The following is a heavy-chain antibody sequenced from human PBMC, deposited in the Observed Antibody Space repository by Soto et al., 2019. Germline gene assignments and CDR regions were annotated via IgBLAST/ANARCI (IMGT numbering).Heavy chain of an antibody. CDR2: IHFSGET. D-gene: IGHD2-21*01. CDR3: ARDQGGDLDY. Sequence: QVQLQESGPGLMKPSQTLSLTCTVSGASIGRGGYYWTWIRQHPGKALEWMGHIHFSGETNYNPSLMGRLTMSMDTSTNQFSLNLAAVTAADTAMYYWARDQGGDLDYWGQGTLVTVSS. CDR1: GASIGRGGYY. J-gene: IGHJ4*02. V-gene: IGHV4-31*03.